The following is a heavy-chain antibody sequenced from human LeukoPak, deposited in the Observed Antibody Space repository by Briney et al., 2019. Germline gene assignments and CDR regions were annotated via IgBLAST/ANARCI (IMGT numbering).Heavy chain of an antibody. CDR2: IKRDGSEK. Sequence: GGSLSPSCAAPGFTFSSYGRNWVGQAQGKGLGWVATIKRDGSEKYYVDSVKGRFTISRDNAKNSLYLQMNSLRAEDTAVYYCARDLDTRSSYEFGYWGQGTLVTVSS. CDR1: GFTFSSYG. CDR3: ARDLDTRSSYEFGY. V-gene: IGHV3-7*01. J-gene: IGHJ4*02. D-gene: IGHD5-18*01.